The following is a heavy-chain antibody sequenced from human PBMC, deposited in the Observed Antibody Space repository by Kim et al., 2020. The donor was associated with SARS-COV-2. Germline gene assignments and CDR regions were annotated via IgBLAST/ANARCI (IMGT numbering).Heavy chain of an antibody. J-gene: IGHJ4*02. V-gene: IGHV3-7*01. Sequence: GSAKNYVDSVKGRLTISRSNAKTSLYRRMNSLRAEDTAVYYCGRDYSDWGQGTLVTVSS. CDR3: GRDYSD. D-gene: IGHD6-13*01. CDR2: GSAK.